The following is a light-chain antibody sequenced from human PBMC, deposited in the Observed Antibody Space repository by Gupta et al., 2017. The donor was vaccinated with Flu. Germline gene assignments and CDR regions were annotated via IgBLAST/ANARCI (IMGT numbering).Light chain of an antibody. J-gene: IGLJ2*01. V-gene: IGLV3-10*01. CDR1: ALPKKY. CDR2: EDT. Sequence: SYALTQPPSVSVSPGQTARITCSGDALPKKYTYWYQPKSGQAPVLVIYEDTKRPSGIPARFSGSSSGTTASLTISEAQVEDEADFYCFSTDSSGNNRVFGGGTKLTVL. CDR3: FSTDSSGNNRV.